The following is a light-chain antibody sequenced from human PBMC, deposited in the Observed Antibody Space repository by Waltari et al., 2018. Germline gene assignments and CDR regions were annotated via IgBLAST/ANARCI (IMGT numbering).Light chain of an antibody. J-gene: IGKJ3*01. Sequence: TQLTQSPSSLAASVGDSVTIPCRTSQVILGYLAWYQQKPGKAPKLLIYAASTLQSGVPSRFSGSGSGTDFTLTISSLEPEDFAVYFCQQHNSWPPIFTFGPGTKVDIK. V-gene: IGKV1-9*01. CDR1: QVILGY. CDR2: AAS. CDR3: QQHNSWPPIFT.